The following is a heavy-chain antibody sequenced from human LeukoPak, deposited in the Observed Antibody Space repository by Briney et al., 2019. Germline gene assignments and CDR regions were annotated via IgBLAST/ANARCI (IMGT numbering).Heavy chain of an antibody. CDR3: ARVASTAWDY. Sequence: GSLRLSCEASGFTFSNYEMNWVRHARGKGLEWVSYITRSGSTVYYADSVKGRFTISRDNAKNSLYLQMNSLRAEDTAVYYCARVASTAWDYWGQGTLVTVSS. J-gene: IGHJ4*02. D-gene: IGHD4-17*01. CDR1: GFTFSNYE. CDR2: ITRSGSTV. V-gene: IGHV3-48*03.